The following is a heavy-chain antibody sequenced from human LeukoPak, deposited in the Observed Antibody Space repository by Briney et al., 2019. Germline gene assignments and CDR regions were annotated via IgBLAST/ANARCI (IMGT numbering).Heavy chain of an antibody. D-gene: IGHD3-10*01. CDR2: INPNSGGT. CDR3: ARGVKPNVLLWFGEFSYFDY. V-gene: IGHV1-2*02. CDR1: GYTFTGYY. Sequence: PKASVKVSCKASGYTFTGYYMHWVRQAPGQGLEWMGWINPNSGGTNYAQKFQGRVTMTRDTSISTAYMELRSLRSDDTAVYYCARGVKPNVLLWFGEFSYFDYWGQGTLVTVSS. J-gene: IGHJ4*02.